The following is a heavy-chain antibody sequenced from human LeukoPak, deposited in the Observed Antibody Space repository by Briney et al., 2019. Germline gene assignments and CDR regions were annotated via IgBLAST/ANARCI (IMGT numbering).Heavy chain of an antibody. CDR1: GFTFSSYS. Sequence: GGSLRLSCAASGFTFSSYSMNWVRQAPGKGLEWVSAISGSGGSTYYADSVKGRFTISRDNSKNTLYLQMNSLRAEDTAVYYCAKTGLNMITFGGVIVITFDYWGQGTLVTVSS. D-gene: IGHD3-16*02. V-gene: IGHV3-23*01. J-gene: IGHJ4*02. CDR2: ISGSGGST. CDR3: AKTGLNMITFGGVIVITFDY.